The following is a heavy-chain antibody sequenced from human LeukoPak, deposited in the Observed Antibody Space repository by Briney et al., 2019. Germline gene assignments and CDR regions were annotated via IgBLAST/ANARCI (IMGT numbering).Heavy chain of an antibody. CDR3: ARGESYQGIYYYYYGMDV. D-gene: IGHD2-2*01. CDR2: IYSGGST. J-gene: IGHJ6*02. Sequence: GGSLRLSCAASGFTVSSNYMSWVRQAPGKGLEWVSVIYSGGSTYYADSVKGRFTISRDNSKNTLYLQMNSLRAEDTAVYYCARGESYQGIYYYYYGMDVWGQGTTVTVSS. V-gene: IGHV3-66*01. CDR1: GFTVSSNY.